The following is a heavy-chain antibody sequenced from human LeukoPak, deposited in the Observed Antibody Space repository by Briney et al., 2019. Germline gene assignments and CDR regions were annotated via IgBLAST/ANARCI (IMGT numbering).Heavy chain of an antibody. CDR1: GSTFTSYY. J-gene: IGHJ4*01. Sequence: ASVKVSCKASGSTFTSYYIHWVRQAPGQGLEWMGIIIPSAGRTNYAQKFRGRVSMTTDMSTSTVYMELSSLRSEDTAVYYCAREYSGGNFDYWGQGTLVTVSS. CDR3: AREYSGGNFDY. CDR2: IIPSAGRT. D-gene: IGHD2-15*01. V-gene: IGHV1-46*01.